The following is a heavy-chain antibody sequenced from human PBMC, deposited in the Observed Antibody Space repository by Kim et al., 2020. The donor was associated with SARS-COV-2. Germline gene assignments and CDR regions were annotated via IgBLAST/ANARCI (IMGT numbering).Heavy chain of an antibody. CDR2: IWYDGSNK. J-gene: IGHJ4*02. CDR1: GFTFSSYG. CDR3: ARDVTGDNSGTSWY. D-gene: IGHD6-19*01. V-gene: IGHV3-33*01. Sequence: GGSLRLSCAASGFTFSSYGMHWVRQAPGKGLEWVAVIWYDGSNKYYADSVKGRFTISRDNSKSTLDLQMNSLRAEDTAVSYCARDVTGDNSGTSWYWGQG.